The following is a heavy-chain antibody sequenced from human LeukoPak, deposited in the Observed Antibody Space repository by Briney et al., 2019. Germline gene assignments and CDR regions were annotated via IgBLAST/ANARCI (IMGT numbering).Heavy chain of an antibody. J-gene: IGHJ4*02. V-gene: IGHV3-48*03. CDR2: VSSSGSTI. Sequence: GGSLRLSCAASGFTFSSYEMNWVRQAPGKGLEWVSYVSSSGSTIYYADSVKGRFTISRDNAKNSLYLQMKSLRAEDTAVYYCARETLAARMFDYWGQGALVTVSS. D-gene: IGHD6-6*01. CDR3: ARETLAARMFDY. CDR1: GFTFSSYE.